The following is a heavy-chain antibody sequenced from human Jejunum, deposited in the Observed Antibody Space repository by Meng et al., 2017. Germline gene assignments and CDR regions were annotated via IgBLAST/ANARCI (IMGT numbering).Heavy chain of an antibody. CDR2: ISYDGTNT. CDR1: GFTFIHYA. Sequence: GESLKISCAASGFTFIHYAMHWVRQAPGKGLEWVAAISYDGTNTNYADSVKGRFTISRDNFNDTLYLQMNSLRPEDTAIYFCARSLYFYGSGSEVYWGQGTLVTVSS. D-gene: IGHD3-10*01. J-gene: IGHJ4*02. V-gene: IGHV3-30*04. CDR3: ARSLYFYGSGSEVY.